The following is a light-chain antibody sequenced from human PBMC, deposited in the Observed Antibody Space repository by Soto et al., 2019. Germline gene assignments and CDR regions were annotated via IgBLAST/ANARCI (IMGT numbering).Light chain of an antibody. J-gene: IGKJ1*01. CDR1: QSVLYSSDNKNY. CDR2: WAS. V-gene: IGKV4-1*01. Sequence: DIVMTQSPDSLAVSLGERATINCRSSQSVLYSSDNKNYLAWYQQKPGQPPKLLISWASTRESGVPDRLSGSGSATDFTLTISGLQAEDVAVYYWQQYYSALATCGQGTKVEIK. CDR3: QQYYSALAT.